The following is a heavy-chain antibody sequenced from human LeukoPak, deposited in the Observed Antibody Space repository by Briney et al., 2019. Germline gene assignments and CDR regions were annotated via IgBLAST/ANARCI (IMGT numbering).Heavy chain of an antibody. D-gene: IGHD3-3*01. CDR2: INHSGST. CDR3: ARAMTFWSGYLYNWFDP. CDR1: GGSFSGYY. V-gene: IGHV4-34*01. J-gene: IGHJ5*02. Sequence: SETLSLTCAVYGGSFSGYYWSWIRQPPGKGLEWIGEINHSGSTNYNPSLKSRVTISVDTSKNQFSLKLSSVTAADTAVYYCARAMTFWSGYLYNWFDPWGQGTLVTVSS.